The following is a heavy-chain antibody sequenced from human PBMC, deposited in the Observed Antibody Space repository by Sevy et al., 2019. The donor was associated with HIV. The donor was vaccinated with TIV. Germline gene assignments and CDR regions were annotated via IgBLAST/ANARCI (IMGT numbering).Heavy chain of an antibody. D-gene: IGHD3-22*01. CDR3: ASPLHYYDSPSAY. J-gene: IGHJ4*02. CDR1: GFTFSYYN. V-gene: IGHV3-21*01. CDR2: ISSGSSYV. Sequence: GGSLRLSCAASGFTFSYYNMNWVRQAPGKGLEWVTSISSGSSYVYHADSVKGRFTISRDNAKNSLYLQMNSLRTEDAAEYSRASPLHYYDSPSAYWGQGTQVTVSS.